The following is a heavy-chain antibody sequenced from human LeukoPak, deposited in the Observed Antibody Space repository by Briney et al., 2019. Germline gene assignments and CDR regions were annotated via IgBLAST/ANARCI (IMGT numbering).Heavy chain of an antibody. V-gene: IGHV3-64D*09. CDR1: GFTFSRHN. D-gene: IGHD1-26*01. CDR3: VSDRETQEQI. CDR2: ISYNGDST. Sequence: PGGSLRLSCSGSGFTFSRHNMHRVRQAPGKGLEYVSAISYNGDSTYYVDSVKGRFTISRDNSKNTLDLQMSSLRPEDTAVYYCVSDRETQEQIWGPGTLVTVSS. J-gene: IGHJ3*02.